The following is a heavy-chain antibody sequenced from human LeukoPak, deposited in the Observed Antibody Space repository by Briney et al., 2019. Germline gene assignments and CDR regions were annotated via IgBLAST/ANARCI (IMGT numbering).Heavy chain of an antibody. D-gene: IGHD5-18*01. CDR3: ARDKVGYTYGYVRAHYGMDV. Sequence: GGSLRLSCVASGFNVSNNYMSWVRQAPGKGLEWVSVIYSGGSTNHADSVKGRFIISRDNSKSTLFLQMNSLRAEDTAVYYCARDKVGYTYGYVRAHYGMDVWGQGTTVIVSS. J-gene: IGHJ6*02. V-gene: IGHV3-66*01. CDR2: IYSGGST. CDR1: GFNVSNNY.